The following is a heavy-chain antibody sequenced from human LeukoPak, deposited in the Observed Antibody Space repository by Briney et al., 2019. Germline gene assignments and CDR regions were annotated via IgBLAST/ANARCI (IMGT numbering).Heavy chain of an antibody. CDR3: ARDSRYDSSGYYYWFDP. Sequence: ASVKVSCKASGGTFSSYAISWVRQAPGQGLEWMGGIIPIFGTANYAQKFQGRVTITADESTSTAYMELSSLRSEDTAVYYCARDSRYDSSGYYYWFDPWGQGTLVTVSS. CDR2: IIPIFGTA. V-gene: IGHV1-69*13. J-gene: IGHJ5*02. D-gene: IGHD3-22*01. CDR1: GGTFSSYA.